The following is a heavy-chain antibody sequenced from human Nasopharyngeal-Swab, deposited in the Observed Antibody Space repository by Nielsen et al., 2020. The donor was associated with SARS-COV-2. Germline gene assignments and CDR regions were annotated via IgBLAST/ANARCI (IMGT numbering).Heavy chain of an antibody. D-gene: IGHD2-15*01. V-gene: IGHV3-21*04. Sequence: GGSLRLSCAASGFTFSSYSMNWVRQAPGKGLEWVSSISSSSSYIYYADSVKGRFTISRDNSKNTLYLQMNSLRAEDTAVYYCEVVVVAATAHPFDYWGQGTLVTVSS. CDR2: ISSSSSYI. J-gene: IGHJ4*02. CDR3: EVVVVAATAHPFDY. CDR1: GFTFSSYS.